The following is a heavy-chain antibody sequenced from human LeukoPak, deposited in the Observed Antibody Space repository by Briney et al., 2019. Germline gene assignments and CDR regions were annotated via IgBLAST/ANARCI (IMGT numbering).Heavy chain of an antibody. Sequence: GGSLRLSCVASGISFSSYSIHWVRRVPGKGLEWVAVMSVNGVNKYYADSVRGRFTVSRDISKNTQFLQMNSLRFEDTAVYFCVRESCSGGSCTYDPFDIWGHGTMVTVSS. CDR1: GISFSSYS. CDR2: MSVNGVNK. V-gene: IGHV3-30-3*01. J-gene: IGHJ3*02. D-gene: IGHD2-15*01. CDR3: VRESCSGGSCTYDPFDI.